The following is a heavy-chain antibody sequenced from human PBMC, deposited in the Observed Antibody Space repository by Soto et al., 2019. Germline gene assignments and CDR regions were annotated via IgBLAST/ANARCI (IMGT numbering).Heavy chain of an antibody. D-gene: IGHD3-10*01. Sequence: QVQLVESGGGVVQPGRSLRLSCAASGFTFSSYAMHWVRQAPGKGLEWVAVISYDGSNKYYADSVKSRFTISRDNSKNTLYLQMNSLRAEDTAVYYCARDEGGYYPEYYFDYWGQGTLVTVAS. CDR1: GFTFSSYA. CDR3: ARDEGGYYPEYYFDY. V-gene: IGHV3-30-3*01. J-gene: IGHJ4*02. CDR2: ISYDGSNK.